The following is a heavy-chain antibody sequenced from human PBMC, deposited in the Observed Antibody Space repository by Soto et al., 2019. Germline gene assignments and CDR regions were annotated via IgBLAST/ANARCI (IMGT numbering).Heavy chain of an antibody. J-gene: IGHJ4*02. D-gene: IGHD3-22*01. CDR3: AGSKEGYYDSCVYSSCPY. CDR2: IIPIFGTA. CDR1: GGTFSSYA. V-gene: IGHV1-69*06. Sequence: GASVKVSCKASGGTFSSYAISWVRQAPGQGLEWMGGIIPIFGTANYAQKFQGRVTITADKSTSTAYMELSSLRSEDTAVYYCAGSKEGYYDSCVYSSCPYWGQGPLAPVP.